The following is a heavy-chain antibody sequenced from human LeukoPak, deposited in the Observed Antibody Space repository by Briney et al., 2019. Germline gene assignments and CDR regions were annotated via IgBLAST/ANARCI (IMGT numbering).Heavy chain of an antibody. J-gene: IGHJ4*02. D-gene: IGHD3-16*01. CDR1: GFTLSSYE. CDR3: VKDLGGPMLTFGGQRGYFDY. Sequence: GGSLRLSCTASGFTLSSYEMSWIRQAPGKGLEWVSAISGSGAGTYYADSVKGRFTISRDYSQNTLSLQMNSLRAEDTAVYYCVKDLGGPMLTFGGQRGYFDYWGQGALVTVSS. V-gene: IGHV3-23*01. CDR2: ISGSGAGT.